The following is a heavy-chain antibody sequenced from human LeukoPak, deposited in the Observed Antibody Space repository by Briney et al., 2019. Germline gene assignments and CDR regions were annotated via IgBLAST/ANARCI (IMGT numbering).Heavy chain of an antibody. D-gene: IGHD3-10*01. V-gene: IGHV3-21*01. CDR3: ARLLRGYGSGSYYNCDP. CDR1: GFTFSSYS. CDR2: ISSSSSYI. Sequence: GGSLRPSCAASGFTFSSYSMNWVRQAPGKGLEWVSSISSSSSYIYYADSVKGRFTISRDNAKNSLYLQMNSLRAEDTAVYYCARLLRGYGSGSYYNCDPWGQGTLVTVSS. J-gene: IGHJ5*02.